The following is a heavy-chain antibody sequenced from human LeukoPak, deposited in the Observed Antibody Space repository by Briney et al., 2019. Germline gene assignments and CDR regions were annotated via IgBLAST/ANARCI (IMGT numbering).Heavy chain of an antibody. CDR3: ARDVYSSGWFSGFEY. J-gene: IGHJ4*02. CDR2: ISGSGGIT. Sequence: GGSLRLSCAASGFTFSSYAMSWVRQAPGKGLEWVSVISGSGGITYYADSVKGRFTVSRDNSKNTLFLQMNSLRVEDTAVYYCARDVYSSGWFSGFEYWGRGTLVTVSS. CDR1: GFTFSSYA. V-gene: IGHV3-23*01. D-gene: IGHD6-19*01.